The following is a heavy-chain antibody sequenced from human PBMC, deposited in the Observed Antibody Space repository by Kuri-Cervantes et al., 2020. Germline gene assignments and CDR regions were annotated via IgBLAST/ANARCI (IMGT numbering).Heavy chain of an antibody. Sequence: SETLSLTCTVSGGSISSSSYYWGWIRQPPGKGLEWIGTIYHTGSTYYNPSLKSRLTLSVDTSKNQFSLKLSSVTAADTAFYYCARQPSFVILNGFDPWGQGTLVTVSS. CDR2: IYHTGST. J-gene: IGHJ5*02. CDR1: GGSISSSSYY. CDR3: ARQPSFVILNGFDP. V-gene: IGHV4-39*01. D-gene: IGHD2/OR15-2a*01.